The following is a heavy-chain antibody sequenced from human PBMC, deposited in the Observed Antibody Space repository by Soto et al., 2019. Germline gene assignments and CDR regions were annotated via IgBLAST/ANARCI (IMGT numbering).Heavy chain of an antibody. CDR1: GFTFSSYV. CDR2: ISGSGGST. J-gene: IGHJ4*02. CDR3: AKKPSGWYTFDY. D-gene: IGHD6-19*01. Sequence: GGSLRLSCAASGFTFSSYVMSWVRQAPGKGLEWVSVISGSGGSTYYADSVKGRFTISRDNSKNTLYLQMNSLRAEDTAVYYCAKKPSGWYTFDYWGQGTLVTVSS. V-gene: IGHV3-23*01.